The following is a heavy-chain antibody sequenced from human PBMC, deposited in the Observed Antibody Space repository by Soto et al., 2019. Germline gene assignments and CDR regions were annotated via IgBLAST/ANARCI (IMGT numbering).Heavy chain of an antibody. V-gene: IGHV4-30-4*01. CDR3: ARTKRGTYYDFWSGYRNWFDP. Sequence: PSETLSLTCTVSGGSISSGDYYWSWIRQPPGKGLEWIGYIYYSGSTYYNPSLKSRVTISVDTSKNQFSLKLSSVTAADTAVYYCARTKRGTYYDFWSGYRNWFDPSGQGTLVTVSS. J-gene: IGHJ5*02. CDR1: GGSISSGDYY. D-gene: IGHD3-3*01. CDR2: IYYSGST.